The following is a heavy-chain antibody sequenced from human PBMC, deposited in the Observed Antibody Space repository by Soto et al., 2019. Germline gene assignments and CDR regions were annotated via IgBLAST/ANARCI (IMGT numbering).Heavy chain of an antibody. Sequence: SLRLSCAASGFTFSNYAMTWVRQAPGKGLEWVSDVSSSGDGSNYADSVKGRFTISRDSSKNTLYLEMNSLRVEDTAVYYCAKADCGAIGGRRLDCWGQGIQVTVS. CDR3: AKADCGAIGGRRLDC. V-gene: IGHV3-23*01. CDR1: GFTFSNYA. J-gene: IGHJ4*02. CDR2: VSSSGDGS. D-gene: IGHD2-21*01.